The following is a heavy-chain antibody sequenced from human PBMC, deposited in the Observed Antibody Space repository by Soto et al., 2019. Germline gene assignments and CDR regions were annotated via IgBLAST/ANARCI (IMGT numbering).Heavy chain of an antibody. J-gene: IGHJ6*02. CDR1: GFTFSSYA. CDR3: ARTPRESGSYYYHGLDV. D-gene: IGHD1-26*01. Sequence: EVQLLESGGGLVQPGGSLRLSCAASGFTFSSYAMSWVRQAPGKGLEWVSAISGSGGSTYYADSVKGRFTISRDNSKNTLYLQMHSLRADDTAVYYCARTPRESGSYYYHGLDVWGQGTTVTVSS. CDR2: ISGSGGST. V-gene: IGHV3-23*01.